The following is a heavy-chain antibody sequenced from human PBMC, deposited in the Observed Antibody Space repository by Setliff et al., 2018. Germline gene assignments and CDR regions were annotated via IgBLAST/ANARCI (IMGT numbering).Heavy chain of an antibody. V-gene: IGHV1-2*02. CDR2: INPYGGAT. D-gene: IGHD3-9*01. Sequence: ASVKVSCKASGYIFTGYYIHWVRQAPGQGLEWMGWINPYGGATNYAQKFQVRVTLTGDTSVSTAYMELSSLRYDDTAVYYCAGVDVLTASPFWGQGTLVPVSS. CDR3: AGVDVLTASPF. J-gene: IGHJ4*02. CDR1: GYIFTGYY.